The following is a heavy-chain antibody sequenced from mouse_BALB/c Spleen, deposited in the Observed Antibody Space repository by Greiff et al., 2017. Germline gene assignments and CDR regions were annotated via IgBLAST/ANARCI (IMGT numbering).Heavy chain of an antibody. D-gene: IGHD1-1*01. J-gene: IGHJ1*01. V-gene: IGHV2-9-2*01. Sequence: QVQLKESGPGLVAPSQSLSITCTVSGFSLTSYDISWIRQPPGKGLEWLGVIWTGGGTNYNSAFMSRLSISKDNSKSQVFLKMNSLQTDDTAIYYCVRAHYYGSSYGYFDVWGAGTTVTVSS. CDR1: GFSLTSYD. CDR3: VRAHYYGSSYGYFDV. CDR2: IWTGGGT.